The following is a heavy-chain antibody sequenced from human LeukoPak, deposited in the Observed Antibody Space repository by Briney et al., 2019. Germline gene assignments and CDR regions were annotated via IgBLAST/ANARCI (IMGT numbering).Heavy chain of an antibody. J-gene: IGHJ5*02. CDR3: ARGYTGGWYL. D-gene: IGHD6-19*01. CDR1: GYTFTSYY. V-gene: IGHV1-46*01. CDR2: INPSGGSA. Sequence: GASVKVSCKASGYTFTSYYIHWVRQAPGQGLEWMGIINPSGGSARSAQKFQGNVTMTSDTSTNTVYMELSSLRSEDTAVYYCARGYTGGWYLWGQGTLVTVSS.